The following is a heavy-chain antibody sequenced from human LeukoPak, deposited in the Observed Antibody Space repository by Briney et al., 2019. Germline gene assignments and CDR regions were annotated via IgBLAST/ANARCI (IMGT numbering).Heavy chain of an antibody. CDR3: AKESCSSTSCYQAHYYYGMDV. J-gene: IGHJ6*02. CDR2: ISGSGGST. Sequence: GGSLRLSCAASGFTFSSYAMSWVRQAPGKGLEWVSAISGSGGSTYYADSVKGRFTISRDNSKNTLYLQMNSLRAEDTAVYYCAKESCSSTSCYQAHYYYGMDVWGQGTTVTVSS. CDR1: GFTFSSYA. D-gene: IGHD2-2*01. V-gene: IGHV3-23*01.